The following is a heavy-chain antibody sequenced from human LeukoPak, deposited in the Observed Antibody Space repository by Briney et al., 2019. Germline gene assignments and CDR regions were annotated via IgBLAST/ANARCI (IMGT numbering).Heavy chain of an antibody. Sequence: KPSGTLSLTCAVSGVSISSSEWWIWVRQPPGQGLEWIGEIHRDGRTRYNPSLKSRVTMSIDYSKNQFSLKVSSVTAADTAIYYCGKTDIYFNPIDYWGPRSLVTVSS. CDR2: IHRDGRT. CDR3: GKTDIYFNPIDY. D-gene: IGHD3-9*01. V-gene: IGHV4-4*02. J-gene: IGHJ4*02. CDR1: GVSISSSEW.